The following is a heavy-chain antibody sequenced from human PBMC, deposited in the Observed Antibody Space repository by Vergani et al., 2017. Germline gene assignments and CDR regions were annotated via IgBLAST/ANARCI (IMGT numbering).Heavy chain of an antibody. Sequence: QVQLVESGGGVVQPGTSLRLSCAASAFTFSSYGMHWVRQAPGKGLEWVAVMSYDGSNKFYADSVKGRFTISRDNSKNTLYLQMNSLRAEDTAVYYCAKDLRPYGDLGMVYMDVWGRGTTVTVSS. J-gene: IGHJ6*03. V-gene: IGHV3-30*18. D-gene: IGHD4-17*01. CDR1: AFTFSSYG. CDR2: MSYDGSNK. CDR3: AKDLRPYGDLGMVYMDV.